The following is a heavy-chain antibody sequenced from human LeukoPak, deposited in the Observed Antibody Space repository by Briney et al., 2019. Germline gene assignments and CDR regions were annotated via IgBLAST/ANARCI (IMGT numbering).Heavy chain of an antibody. Sequence: ASVKVSCKASGYTFTDYDFIWLRQASGQGLEWRGWMNPNIDNTGYAQKCQGRVTITRNTSISTAYMELQSLRCEDTAVYYCARVRYGDMDVWGKGTTVTVSS. D-gene: IGHD5-18*01. V-gene: IGHV1-8*03. CDR1: GYTFTDYD. J-gene: IGHJ6*03. CDR2: MNPNIDNT. CDR3: ARVRYGDMDV.